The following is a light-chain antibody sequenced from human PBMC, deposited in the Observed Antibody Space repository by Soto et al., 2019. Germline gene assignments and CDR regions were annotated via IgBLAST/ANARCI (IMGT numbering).Light chain of an antibody. Sequence: QSVLTQPPSVSGAPGQRVTISCTGSSSNIGAGYDVHWYQHLPGTAPKLLIYGNNNRPSGVPDRFSGSKSGTSASLAITGLQVEDEADYYCQSYDSSLSGPIFGGGTQLTV. J-gene: IGLJ2*01. V-gene: IGLV1-40*01. CDR1: SSNIGAGYD. CDR3: QSYDSSLSGPI. CDR2: GNN.